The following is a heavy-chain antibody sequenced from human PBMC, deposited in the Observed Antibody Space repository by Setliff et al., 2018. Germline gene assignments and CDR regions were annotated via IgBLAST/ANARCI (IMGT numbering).Heavy chain of an antibody. J-gene: IGHJ3*01. D-gene: IGHD3-16*02. CDR2: ISAYNDNT. V-gene: IGHV1-18*04. CDR3: ARDPLYRENLSRVFDF. Sequence: ASVKVSCKASGYMFKSYGINWMRQAPGQGFEWMGWISAYNDNTKSAQKFQGRITMTTDTTTSTSYMELRSLRSDDTAVYYCARDPLYRENLSRVFDFWGQGTMVTVSS. CDR1: GYMFKSYG.